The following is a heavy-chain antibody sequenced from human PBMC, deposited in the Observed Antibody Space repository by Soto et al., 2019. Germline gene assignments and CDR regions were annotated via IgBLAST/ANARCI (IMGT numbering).Heavy chain of an antibody. CDR3: AKDGDCSAGSCYAAHLDY. D-gene: IGHD2-15*01. CDR1: GFIFSSYG. V-gene: IGHV3-30*18. CDR2: ISYDGGNK. Sequence: PGGSLRLSCAASGFIFSSYGMHWVRQAPGKGLEWLADISYDGGNKFYADSMKGRFLISRDNSKNTLYLQMNSLRVEDTAVYYCAKDGDCSAGSCYAAHLDYWGQGALVTVSS. J-gene: IGHJ4*02.